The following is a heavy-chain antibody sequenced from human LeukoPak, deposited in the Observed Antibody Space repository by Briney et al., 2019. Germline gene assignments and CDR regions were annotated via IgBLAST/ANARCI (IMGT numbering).Heavy chain of an antibody. CDR3: ARVAVTTYYYYYYMDV. CDR2: ISGSGGGT. V-gene: IGHV3-23*01. J-gene: IGHJ6*03. CDR1: GFTFSIYA. D-gene: IGHD4-11*01. Sequence: GGSLRLSCAASGFTFSIYAMSWVRQAPGKGLEWVSAISGSGGGTYAADSVTGRFTISRDNAKNSLYLQMNSLRAEDTAVYYCARVAVTTYYYYYYMDVWGKGTTVTVSS.